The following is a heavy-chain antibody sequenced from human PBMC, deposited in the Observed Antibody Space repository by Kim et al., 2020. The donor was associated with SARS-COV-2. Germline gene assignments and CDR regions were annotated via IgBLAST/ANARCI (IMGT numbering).Heavy chain of an antibody. Sequence: GGSLRLSCAASGFTFNSYSMNWVRQAPGKGLEWVSYISSSSSTIYYADSVKGLFTISRDNAKNSLYLQMNSLRAEDTAVYYCTGRLDYWGRGTLVTVSS. J-gene: IGHJ4*02. CDR2: ISSSSSTI. CDR1: GFTFNSYS. CDR3: TGRLDY. V-gene: IGHV3-48*01.